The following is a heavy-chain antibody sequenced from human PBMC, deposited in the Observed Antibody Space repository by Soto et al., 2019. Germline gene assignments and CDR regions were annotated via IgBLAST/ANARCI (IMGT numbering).Heavy chain of an antibody. CDR2: INHSGST. J-gene: IGHJ4*02. CDR1: GGSFSGYY. D-gene: IGHD6-19*01. CDR3: ARYDLGSGWSSDY. Sequence: SETLSLTCAVYGGSFSGYYWSWIRQPPGKGLEWIGEINHSGSTNYNPSLKSRVTISVDTSKNQFSLKLSSVTAADTAVYYCARYDLGSGWSSDYWGQGTLVTVSS. V-gene: IGHV4-34*01.